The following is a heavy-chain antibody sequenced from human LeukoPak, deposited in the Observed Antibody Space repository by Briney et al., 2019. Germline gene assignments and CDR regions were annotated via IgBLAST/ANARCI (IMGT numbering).Heavy chain of an antibody. CDR2: ISSSSSTI. CDR3: ARAPQYFSDSSASDY. D-gene: IGHD3-22*01. CDR1: GFTFSSYS. J-gene: IGHJ4*02. Sequence: GGSLRLSCAASGFTFSSYSMNWVRQAPGKGLEWVSYISSSSSTIYYADSVKGRFTISRDNAKNSLHLQMNSLRAEDTAVYYCARAPQYFSDSSASDYWGQGTLVIVSS. V-gene: IGHV3-48*04.